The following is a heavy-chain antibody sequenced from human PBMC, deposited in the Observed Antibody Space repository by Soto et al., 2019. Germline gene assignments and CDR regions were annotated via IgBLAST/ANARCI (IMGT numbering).Heavy chain of an antibody. D-gene: IGHD5-18*01. V-gene: IGHV3-23*01. Sequence: GGSLRLSCAASGFNFSSYAMNCVRQAPGKGPAWVSHLATTGATYYADSVKGRFTISRDISKSTLFLQMTSMRAEDTAVYYCAKSLKTATSFDYWGQGTLVTVYS. J-gene: IGHJ4*02. CDR2: LATTGAT. CDR3: AKSLKTATSFDY. CDR1: GFNFSSYA.